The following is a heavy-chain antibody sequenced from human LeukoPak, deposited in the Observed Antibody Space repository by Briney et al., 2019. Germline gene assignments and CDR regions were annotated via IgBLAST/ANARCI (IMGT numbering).Heavy chain of an antibody. D-gene: IGHD3-10*01. Sequence: ASVKVSCKASGYTFTGYYMHWVRQAPGQGLEWMGWINPNSGGTNYAQKFQGWVTMTRDTSISTAYMELSRLRSDDTAVYYCARVPITMFRGIRTGGGMDVWGQGTTVIV. J-gene: IGHJ6*02. V-gene: IGHV1-2*04. CDR2: INPNSGGT. CDR1: GYTFTGYY. CDR3: ARVPITMFRGIRTGGGMDV.